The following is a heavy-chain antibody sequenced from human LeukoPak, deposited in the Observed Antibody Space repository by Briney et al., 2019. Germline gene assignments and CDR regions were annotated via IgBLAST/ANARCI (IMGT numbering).Heavy chain of an antibody. CDR3: ARDLDDSSGYYWY. D-gene: IGHD3-22*01. J-gene: IGHJ4*02. V-gene: IGHV3-30-3*01. CDR2: ISYDGSNK. CDR1: GFTFSSYA. Sequence: PGRSLRLSCAASGFTFSSYAMHWVRQAPGKGLKWVAVISYDGSNKYYADSVKGRFTISRDNAKNSLYLQMNSLRAEDTAVYYCARDLDDSSGYYWYWGQGTLVTVSS.